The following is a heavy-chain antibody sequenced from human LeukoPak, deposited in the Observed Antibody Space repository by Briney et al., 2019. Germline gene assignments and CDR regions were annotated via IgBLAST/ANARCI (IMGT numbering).Heavy chain of an antibody. D-gene: IGHD1-1*01. Sequence: GGSLRLSCAASGLTFDTHTMTWVRQAPGKGLEWVSSIFDDGVNTYYADSVKGRFTISRDNSKNTLFLQMNSLRVDDTAIYYCAKPLRPTTSYFDCWGQGTLVTVSS. V-gene: IGHV3-23*01. CDR1: GLTFDTHT. CDR3: AKPLRPTTSYFDC. J-gene: IGHJ4*02. CDR2: IFDDGVNT.